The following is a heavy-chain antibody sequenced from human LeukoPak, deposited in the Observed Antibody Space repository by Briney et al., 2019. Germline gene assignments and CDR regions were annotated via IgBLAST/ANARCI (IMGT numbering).Heavy chain of an antibody. CDR3: ARARRYCSGGSCSLYYYMDV. CDR1: GGSISSYY. J-gene: IGHJ6*03. D-gene: IGHD2-15*01. CDR2: IYTSGST. Sequence: SETLSLTCTASGGSISSYYWSWIRQPAGKGLEWIGRIYTSGSTNYNPSLKSRVTMSVDTSKNQFSLKLSSVTAADTAVYYCARARRYCSGGSCSLYYYMDVWGKGTTVTVSS. V-gene: IGHV4-4*07.